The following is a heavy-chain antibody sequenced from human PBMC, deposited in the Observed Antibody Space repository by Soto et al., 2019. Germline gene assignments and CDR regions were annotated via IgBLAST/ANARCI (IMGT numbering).Heavy chain of an antibody. D-gene: IGHD3-10*01. V-gene: IGHV1-46*04. J-gene: IGHJ5*02. CDR1: GYIFSSHY. CDR2: INPSGTST. Sequence: WASVKVSCKASGYIFSSHYMHWVRQAPGQGLEWMGLINPSGTSTIYAQKLQGRITMTRDPSTSTDYMELSSLRSEDTAVYYCARDNSWDYGSGLMAWWFDPWGQGTLVTVSS. CDR3: ARDNSWDYGSGLMAWWFDP.